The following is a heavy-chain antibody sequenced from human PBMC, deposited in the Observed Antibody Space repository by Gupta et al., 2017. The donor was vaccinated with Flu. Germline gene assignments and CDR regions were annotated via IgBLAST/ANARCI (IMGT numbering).Heavy chain of an antibody. Sequence: QVQLVESGGGVDQPGRSLRLSCAASGFTFSSYGMHWVRQAPGKGLEWVAVISYDGSNKYYADSVKGRFTISRDNSKNTLYLQMNSLRAEDTAVYYCAKDSVVVPAARFYYYGMDVWGHGTTVTVSS. CDR1: GFTFSSYG. V-gene: IGHV3-30*18. CDR3: AKDSVVVPAARFYYYGMDV. J-gene: IGHJ6*02. D-gene: IGHD2-2*01. CDR2: ISYDGSNK.